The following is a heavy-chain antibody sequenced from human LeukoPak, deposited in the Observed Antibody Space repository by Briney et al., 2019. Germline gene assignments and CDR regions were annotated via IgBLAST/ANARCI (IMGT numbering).Heavy chain of an antibody. V-gene: IGHV4-39*01. CDR3: ARHVFFRGGYNFDRFDY. J-gene: IGHJ4*02. Sequence: PSETLSLTCTVSGGSISSSSYYWGWIRQPPGKGLEWIGSIYYSGSTNYNPSLKSRVTISVDTSKNQFSLKLSSVAAADTAVYYCARHVFFRGGYNFDRFDYWGQGTLVTVSS. CDR2: IYYSGST. CDR1: GGSISSSSYY. D-gene: IGHD5-24*01.